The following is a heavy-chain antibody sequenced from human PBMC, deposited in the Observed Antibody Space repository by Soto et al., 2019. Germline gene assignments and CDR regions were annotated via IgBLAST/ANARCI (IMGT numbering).Heavy chain of an antibody. J-gene: IGHJ4*01. CDR2: INSDGSVT. D-gene: IGHD2-15*01. Sequence: PGGSLRLSCGVSGLTYSTALMHWVREAPGKGLVWVSSINSDGSVTNYADSVKGRFTISRDSAEKTLYLQINSLRADDTGVYYCARADFVVGPYMRMWGQGPQVTVSS. CDR1: GLTYSTAL. CDR3: ARADFVVGPYMRM. V-gene: IGHV3-74*01.